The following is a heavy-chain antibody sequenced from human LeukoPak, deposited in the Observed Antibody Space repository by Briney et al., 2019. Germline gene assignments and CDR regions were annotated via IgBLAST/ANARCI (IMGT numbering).Heavy chain of an antibody. CDR2: IYWDDDK. CDR3: AHRPGSQQLGEWWSY. V-gene: IGHV2-5*02. Sequence: SGPTLVNPTQTLTLTCTFSGFSLSTSGVGVSWIRQPPGKALEWLALIYWDDDKRYSPSLKSRLTITKDTSKNQVVLTMTNMDPVDTATYYCAHRPGSQQLGEWWSYWGQGTLVTVSS. D-gene: IGHD2-15*01. CDR1: GFSLSTSGVG. J-gene: IGHJ4*02.